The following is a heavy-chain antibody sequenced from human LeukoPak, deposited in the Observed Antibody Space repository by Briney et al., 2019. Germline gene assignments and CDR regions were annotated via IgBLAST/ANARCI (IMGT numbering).Heavy chain of an antibody. CDR1: GYSFTSYW. D-gene: IGHD5/OR15-5a*01. CDR2: IYPGDFDT. CDR3: ARPRGSVTYYFDY. V-gene: IGHV5-51*01. J-gene: IGHJ4*02. Sequence: GESLKISCKGSGYSFTSYWIGWVRQMPGKGLEWMGIIYPGDFDTRYSPYFQGQVTISAAKSISTAYLQWSSLQASDTALYYCARPRGSVTYYFDYWGQGTLVTVSS.